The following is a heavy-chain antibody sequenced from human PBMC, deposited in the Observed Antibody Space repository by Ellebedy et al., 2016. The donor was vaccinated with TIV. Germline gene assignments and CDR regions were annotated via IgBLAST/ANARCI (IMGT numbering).Heavy chain of an antibody. J-gene: IGHJ4*02. CDR2: INPSGGST. V-gene: IGHV1-46*01. CDR1: GYTFTSYY. Sequence: AASVKVSCKASGYTFTSYYMHWVRQAPGQGLEWMGIINPSGGSTSYAQKFQGRVTMTRDTSISTAYMELSRLRSDDTAVYYCARPPGGDGYNWWYFDYWGQGTLVTVSS. D-gene: IGHD5-24*01. CDR3: ARPPGGDGYNWWYFDY.